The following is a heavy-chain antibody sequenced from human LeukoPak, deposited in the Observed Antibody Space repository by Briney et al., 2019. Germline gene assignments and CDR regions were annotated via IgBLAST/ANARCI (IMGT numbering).Heavy chain of an antibody. Sequence: GGSLRLSCAASGFTFSGSAMHWVRQASRKGLEWVGRIRSKANSYATAYAASVKGRFTISRDDSKNTAYLQMNSLKTEDTAVYYCTRLLLVGAQGGDAFDIWGQGTMVTVSS. D-gene: IGHD1-26*01. CDR2: IRSKANSYAT. V-gene: IGHV3-73*01. CDR1: GFTFSGSA. J-gene: IGHJ3*02. CDR3: TRLLLVGAQGGDAFDI.